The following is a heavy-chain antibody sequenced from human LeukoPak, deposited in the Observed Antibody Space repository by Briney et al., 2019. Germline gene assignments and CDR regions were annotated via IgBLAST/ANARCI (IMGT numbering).Heavy chain of an antibody. CDR2: INPNSGGT. V-gene: IGHV1-2*02. CDR1: GYTFTGYY. D-gene: IGHD3-16*01. Sequence: ASVKVSCKASGYTFTGYYMHWVRQAPGQGLEWMGWINPNSGGTNYAQKFQGRVTMTRDTSISTAYNERSRLRSDGTAVDYCAITKGIFTGEGNLDYWGQGTLVTVSS. CDR3: AITKGIFTGEGNLDY. J-gene: IGHJ4*02.